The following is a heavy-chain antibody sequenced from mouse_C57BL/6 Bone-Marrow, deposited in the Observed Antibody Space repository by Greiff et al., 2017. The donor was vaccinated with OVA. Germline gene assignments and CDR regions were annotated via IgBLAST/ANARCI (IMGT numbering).Heavy chain of an antibody. D-gene: IGHD4-1*01. CDR1: GYSFTDYN. CDR3: ARSGAVVTSIRGLTGTFRGLVY. J-gene: IGHJ3*01. Sequence: VQLQQSGPELVKPGASVKISCKASGYSFTDYNMNWVKQSNGKSLEWIGVINPNYGTTSYNQKFKGKATLTVDQSSSTAYMQLNSLTSEDYAVYYCARSGAVVTSIRGLTGTFRGLVYWGQGTLVTVSA. CDR2: INPNYGTT. V-gene: IGHV1-39*01.